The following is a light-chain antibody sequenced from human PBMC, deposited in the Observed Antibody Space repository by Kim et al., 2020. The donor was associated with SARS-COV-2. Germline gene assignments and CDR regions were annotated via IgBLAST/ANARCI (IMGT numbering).Light chain of an antibody. Sequence: QSALTQPASVSGSPGQSITISCTGTSSDLGGYNYVSWYQQHPGKAPKLMIYDVSIRPSGVSNRFSGSKSGNTASLTISGLQAEDEADYFCSSYRSTNSWVFGGGTKLTVL. V-gene: IGLV2-14*03. J-gene: IGLJ3*02. CDR1: SSDLGGYNY. CDR3: SSYRSTNSWV. CDR2: DVS.